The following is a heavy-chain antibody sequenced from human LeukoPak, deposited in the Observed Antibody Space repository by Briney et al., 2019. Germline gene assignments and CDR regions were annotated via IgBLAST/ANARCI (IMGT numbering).Heavy chain of an antibody. CDR3: ARRGDGGRSFDY. V-gene: IGHV3-23*01. J-gene: IGHJ4*02. Sequence: GGSLRLSCEASGFTFSSYAMSWVRQAPGKGLEWVSAISGSGGSTYYADSVKGRFTISRDNSKNTLYLQMNSLRAEDTAVYYCARRGDGGRSFDYWGQGTLVTVSS. CDR1: GFTFSSYA. D-gene: IGHD4-23*01. CDR2: ISGSGGST.